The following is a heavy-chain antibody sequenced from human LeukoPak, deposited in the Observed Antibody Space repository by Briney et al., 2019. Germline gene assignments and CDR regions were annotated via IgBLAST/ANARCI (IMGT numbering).Heavy chain of an antibody. Sequence: PSETLSLTCTVSGGSISSSSYYWGWIRQHPGKGLEWIGYIYYSGSTYYNPSLKSRVTISVDTSKNQFSLKLSSVTAADTAVYYCARGLYDSSGYYFDYWGQGTLVTVSS. J-gene: IGHJ4*02. CDR2: IYYSGST. CDR1: GGSISSSSYY. CDR3: ARGLYDSSGYYFDY. D-gene: IGHD3-22*01. V-gene: IGHV4-31*03.